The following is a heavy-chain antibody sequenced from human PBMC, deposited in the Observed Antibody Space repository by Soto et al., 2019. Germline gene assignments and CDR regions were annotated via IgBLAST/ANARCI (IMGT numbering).Heavy chain of an antibody. V-gene: IGHV1-3*01. D-gene: IGHD3-10*01. CDR3: AKPSITMVRGVISAFDI. J-gene: IGHJ3*02. CDR2: INAGNGNT. CDR1: GYTFTSYA. Sequence: ASVKVSCKASGYTFTSYAMHWVRQAPGQRLEWMGWINAGNGNTKYSQKFQGRVTITRDTSASTAYMELSSLRSEDTAVYYCAKPSITMVRGVISAFDIWGQGTMVTVSS.